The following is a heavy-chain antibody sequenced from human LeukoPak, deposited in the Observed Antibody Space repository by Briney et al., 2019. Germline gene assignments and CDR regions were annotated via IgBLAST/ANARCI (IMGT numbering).Heavy chain of an antibody. V-gene: IGHV3-53*01. CDR2: ITSGGGT. Sequence: XRLSCAASGFTFSNNYMNWVRQAPGKGLEWVSVITSGGGTYYADSVWGRFTISRDNSENTLSLQMNSLRAEDTAVYYCARGAWDWGQGTLVTVSS. CDR1: GFTFSNNY. J-gene: IGHJ4*02. CDR3: ARGAWD.